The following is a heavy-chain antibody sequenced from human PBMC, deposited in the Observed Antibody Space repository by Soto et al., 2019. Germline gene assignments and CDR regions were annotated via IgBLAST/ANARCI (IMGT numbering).Heavy chain of an antibody. J-gene: IGHJ5*02. D-gene: IGHD5-12*01. CDR2: IIPIFGTA. CDR3: ARLDVVAPGHFDP. V-gene: IGHV1-69*13. Sequence: SVKVSCKASRGTFSSYAISWVRQAPGQGLEWMGGIIPIFGTANYAQKFQGRVTITADESTSTAYMELSSLRSEDTAVYYCARLDVVAPGHFDPWGQGTLVTVSS. CDR1: RGTFSSYA.